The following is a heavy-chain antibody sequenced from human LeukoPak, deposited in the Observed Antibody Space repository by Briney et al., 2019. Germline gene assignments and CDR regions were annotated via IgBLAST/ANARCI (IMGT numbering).Heavy chain of an antibody. J-gene: IGHJ4*02. V-gene: IGHV3-23*01. D-gene: IGHD3-3*01. CDR3: AKGDQGPVAYYDFWSGYSTGGIDY. CDR1: GFTFSSYA. CDR2: ISGSGGST. Sequence: GGSLRLSCAASGFTFSSYAMSWVRQAPGKGLEWVSAISGSGGSTYYADSVKGRFTISRDNSKNTLYLQMNSLRAEDTAVYYCAKGDQGPVAYYDFWSGYSTGGIDYWCQGTLVTVSS.